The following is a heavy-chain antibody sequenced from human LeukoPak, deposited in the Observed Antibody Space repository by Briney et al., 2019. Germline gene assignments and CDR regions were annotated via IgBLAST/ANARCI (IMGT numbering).Heavy chain of an antibody. Sequence: PGRSLRLSCVASGFTFSRYAMHWVRQAPGKGLEWVTVISYDGSNKFYADSVKGRFTISRDSSKNTLYLQMNSLRAEDTAVYYCARDLSGGFDHWGQGSLVTVSS. CDR1: GFTFSRYA. D-gene: IGHD3-10*01. J-gene: IGHJ5*02. V-gene: IGHV3-30-3*01. CDR3: ARDLSGGFDH. CDR2: ISYDGSNK.